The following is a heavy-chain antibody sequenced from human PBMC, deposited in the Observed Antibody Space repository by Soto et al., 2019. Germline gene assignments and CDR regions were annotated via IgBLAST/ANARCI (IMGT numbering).Heavy chain of an antibody. Sequence: EVQLVESGGGLVQPGGSLRLSCAASGFTVSSNYMSWVRQAPGKGLEWVSVIYSGGSTYYADSVKGRFTISRHNSKNTLYLLMNSLRAEDTAVYYCARDFRPQYGVRYFDYWGQGTMVTVSS. V-gene: IGHV3-53*04. D-gene: IGHD4-17*01. CDR1: GFTVSSNY. J-gene: IGHJ4*02. CDR2: IYSGGST. CDR3: ARDFRPQYGVRYFDY.